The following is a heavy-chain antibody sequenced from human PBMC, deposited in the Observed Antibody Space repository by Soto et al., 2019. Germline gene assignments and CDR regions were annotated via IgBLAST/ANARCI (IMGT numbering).Heavy chain of an antibody. J-gene: IGHJ4*02. V-gene: IGHV2-26*01. Sequence: QVTLKESGPVLVKPTETLTLTCTVSGFSLTNARLGVTWIRQPQGKALEWLAHIFSNDEKSYSTSLKSRLTISKDTSQSQVVLTTTNMDPVDTATYYWARHGRGVGARPLDYWGQGTLVTVSS. CDR2: IFSNDEK. CDR1: GFSLTNARLG. CDR3: ARHGRGVGARPLDY. D-gene: IGHD1-26*01.